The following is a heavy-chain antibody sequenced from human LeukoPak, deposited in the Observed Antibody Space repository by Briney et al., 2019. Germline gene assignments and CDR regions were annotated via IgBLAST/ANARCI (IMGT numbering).Heavy chain of an antibody. D-gene: IGHD6-25*01. CDR2: IGTSSTTI. V-gene: IGHV3-48*01. CDR3: ARFAAGGSYYYYYMDA. Sequence: GGSLRLSCAASGFTFSSYTMNWVRQPPGKGLEWVSNIGTSSTTIYYADSVKGRFTISRDNAKNSLYLQMNSLRADDTAVYYCARFAAGGSYYYYYMDAWGKGTTVTVSS. J-gene: IGHJ6*03. CDR1: GFTFSSYT.